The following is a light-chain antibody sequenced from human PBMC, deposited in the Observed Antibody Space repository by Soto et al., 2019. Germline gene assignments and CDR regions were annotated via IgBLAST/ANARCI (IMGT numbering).Light chain of an antibody. CDR1: QSVSSSY. CDR3: QQYGSSPLT. J-gene: IGKJ4*01. V-gene: IGKV3-20*01. CDR2: GSS. Sequence: EIVLTQSPGTLSLSPGERATLSCRASQSVSSSYLAWYQQRPGQAPRLLICGSSSRATGIPDRFSGSGSGTDFTLTISRLEPGDFAVYYCQQYGSSPLTFGGGTKVELK.